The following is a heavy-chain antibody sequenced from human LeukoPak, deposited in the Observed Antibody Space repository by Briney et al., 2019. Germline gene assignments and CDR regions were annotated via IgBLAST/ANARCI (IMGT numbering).Heavy chain of an antibody. CDR1: GFTFSSYA. CDR2: ISYDGTNK. Sequence: GGSLRLSCAASGFTFSSYAMHWVRQAPGKGLEWVALISYDGTNKYYADSVKGRFTTSRDNSKNTLYLHMNSLRAEDTAVYYCAKGGIAAPFDYWGQGTLVTVSS. V-gene: IGHV3-30*18. D-gene: IGHD6-13*01. J-gene: IGHJ4*02. CDR3: AKGGIAAPFDY.